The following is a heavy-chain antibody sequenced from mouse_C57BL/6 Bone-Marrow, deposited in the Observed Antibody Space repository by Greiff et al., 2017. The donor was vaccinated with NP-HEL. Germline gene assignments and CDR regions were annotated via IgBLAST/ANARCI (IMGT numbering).Heavy chain of an antibody. CDR3: ARYTNLGAWFAY. V-gene: IGHV7-3*01. D-gene: IGHD3-3*01. CDR2: IRNKANGYTT. J-gene: IGHJ3*01. CDR1: GFTFTDYY. Sequence: EVKLMESGGGLVQPGGSLSLSCAASGFTFTDYYMSWVRQPPGKALEWLGFIRNKANGYTTEYSASVKGRFTISRDNSQSILYLQMNALRAEDSATYYCARYTNLGAWFAYWGQGTLVTVSA.